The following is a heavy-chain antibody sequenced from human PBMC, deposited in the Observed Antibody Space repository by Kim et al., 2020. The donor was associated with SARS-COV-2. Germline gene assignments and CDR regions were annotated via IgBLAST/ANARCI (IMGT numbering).Heavy chain of an antibody. D-gene: IGHD2-2*01. J-gene: IGHJ4*02. Sequence: SETLSLTCTVSGGSISSSSYYWGWIRQPPGKGLEWIGSIYYSGSTYYNPSLKSRVTISVDTSKNQFSLKLSSVTAADTAVYYCARHQSAAVRLDTPALYYFDYWGQGTLVTVSS. CDR2: IYYSGST. CDR3: ARHQSAAVRLDTPALYYFDY. CDR1: GGSISSSSYY. V-gene: IGHV4-39*01.